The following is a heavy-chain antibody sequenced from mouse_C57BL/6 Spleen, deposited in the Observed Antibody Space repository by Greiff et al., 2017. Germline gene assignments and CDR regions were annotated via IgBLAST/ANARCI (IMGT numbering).Heavy chain of an antibody. J-gene: IGHJ2*01. CDR3: ARSRDFDY. CDR2: ISSGSSTI. CDR1: GFTFSDYG. Sequence: EVHLVESGGGLVKPGGSLKLSCAASGFTFSDYGMHWVRQAPEKGLEWVAYISSGSSTIYYADTVKGRFTIARDNAKNTLFMQMTSLRSEDTAMYYCARSRDFDYWGQGTTLTVSS. V-gene: IGHV5-17*01.